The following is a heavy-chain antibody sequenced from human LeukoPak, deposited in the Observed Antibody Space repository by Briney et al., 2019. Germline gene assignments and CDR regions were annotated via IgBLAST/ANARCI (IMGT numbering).Heavy chain of an antibody. CDR1: GGSISSDY. Sequence: SETLSLTCTVSGGSISSDYWSWIRQPPGKGLEWIGYISNSGSTNYNPSLKSQVTISVDTSKNQLSLKLSSVTAADTAVYYCARVPDTPLVGVTPWGQGTLVTVSS. CDR3: ARVPDTPLVGVTP. J-gene: IGHJ5*02. CDR2: ISNSGST. D-gene: IGHD3-10*01. V-gene: IGHV4-59*08.